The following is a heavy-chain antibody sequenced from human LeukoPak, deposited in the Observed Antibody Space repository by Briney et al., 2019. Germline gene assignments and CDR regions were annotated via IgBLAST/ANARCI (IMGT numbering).Heavy chain of an antibody. Sequence: GGSLRLSCAASGFTLGDYYMSWIRQAPGKGLEWVSYISNNRGSATYYADSVKGRFTNSRDNAKNSLYLQMNSLRADDTAVYYCARDRDSSSWLHDAFDIWGQGTMVTVSS. V-gene: IGHV3-11*01. CDR1: GFTLGDYY. D-gene: IGHD6-13*01. CDR3: ARDRDSSSWLHDAFDI. J-gene: IGHJ3*02. CDR2: ISNNRGSAT.